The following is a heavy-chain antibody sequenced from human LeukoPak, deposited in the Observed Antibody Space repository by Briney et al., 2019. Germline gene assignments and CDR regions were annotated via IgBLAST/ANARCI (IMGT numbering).Heavy chain of an antibody. Sequence: SETLSLICEVSGDSITTGGYSWSWIRQPPGKGLEWLGYFYHSGNTYYNPSLESRVTMSIDASKNQLSLKVTSVTAADTAVYYCARVPYNFGSGGSDGWFDPWGQGSLVIVSS. J-gene: IGHJ5*02. CDR3: ARVPYNFGSGGSDGWFDP. D-gene: IGHD3/OR15-3a*01. CDR2: FYHSGNT. CDR1: GDSITTGGYS. V-gene: IGHV4-30-2*01.